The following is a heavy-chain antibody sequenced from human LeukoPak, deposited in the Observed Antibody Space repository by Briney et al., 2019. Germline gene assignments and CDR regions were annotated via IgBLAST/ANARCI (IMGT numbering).Heavy chain of an antibody. CDR3: ASTYYYVSGSYRGRELYSYPG. D-gene: IGHD3-10*01. J-gene: IGHJ4*02. CDR2: INHSGST. Sequence: PSETLSLTCAVYGGSFSGYYWSWIRQPPGKGLEWIGEINHSGSTKYNPSLTRRVTISVDKSKKKISLKVSSVTAADTAVYYCASTYYYVSGSYRGRELYSYPGWGQGTLVTVSS. V-gene: IGHV4-34*01. CDR1: GGSFSGYY.